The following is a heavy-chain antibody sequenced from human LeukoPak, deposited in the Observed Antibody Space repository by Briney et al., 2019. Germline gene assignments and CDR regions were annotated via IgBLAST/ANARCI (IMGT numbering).Heavy chain of an antibody. Sequence: GGSLRLSCVVSRLTFNSNAMYWVRQAPGKGLEWVSGISVSGGSEYYADTVKGRFSVSRDNSKHTVYLQMNSLRAEDTAVYFCASHAHDYDSSGYFDSWGQGALVTVSS. V-gene: IGHV3-23*01. CDR2: ISVSGGSE. D-gene: IGHD3-22*01. CDR3: ASHAHDYDSSGYFDS. J-gene: IGHJ4*02. CDR1: RLTFNSNA.